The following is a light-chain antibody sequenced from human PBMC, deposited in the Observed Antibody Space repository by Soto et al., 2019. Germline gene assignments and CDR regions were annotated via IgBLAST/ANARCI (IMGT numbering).Light chain of an antibody. CDR1: QSISIY. Sequence: DIQMTQSPSSLSASVGDRVTITCRASQSISIYLNWYQQKPGKAPKLLIYAASSLKSGVPSRFSGSGSGTDFTLTISSLQPEDFATYYCQQSYSTPLTFGQGTKLEIK. CDR3: QQSYSTPLT. V-gene: IGKV1-39*01. CDR2: AAS. J-gene: IGKJ2*01.